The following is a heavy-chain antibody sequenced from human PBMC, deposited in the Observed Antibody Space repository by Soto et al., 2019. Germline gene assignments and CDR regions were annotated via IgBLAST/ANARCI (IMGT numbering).Heavy chain of an antibody. CDR2: ISSSSSTI. V-gene: IGHV3-48*02. J-gene: IGHJ5*02. CDR1: GFTFSSYS. CDR3: ARVYYVWGSYRASRFDP. D-gene: IGHD3-16*02. Sequence: EVQLVESGGGLVQPGGSLRLSCAASGFTFSSYSMNWVRQAPGKGLEWVSYISSSSSTIYYADSVKGRFTISRDNAKNSLYLQMNSLRDEGTAVYYCARVYYVWGSYRASRFDPWGQGTLVTVSS.